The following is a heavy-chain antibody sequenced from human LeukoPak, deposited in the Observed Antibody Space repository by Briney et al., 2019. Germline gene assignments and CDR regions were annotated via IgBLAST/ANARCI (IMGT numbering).Heavy chain of an antibody. Sequence: GRSLRLSCAASGFTFSSYGMHWVRQAPGKGLEWVAVISYDGSNKYYADSVKGRFTISRDNSKNTLYLQMNSLRAGDTAVYYCAKAGPSPDYYGMDVWGQGTTVTVSS. CDR2: ISYDGSNK. CDR1: GFTFSSYG. J-gene: IGHJ6*02. CDR3: AKAGPSPDYYGMDV. V-gene: IGHV3-30*18.